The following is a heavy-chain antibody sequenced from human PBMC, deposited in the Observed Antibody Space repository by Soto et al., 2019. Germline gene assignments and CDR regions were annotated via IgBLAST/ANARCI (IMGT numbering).Heavy chain of an antibody. Sequence: SETLSLTCTVSGGSISSYYWSWIRQPPGKGLEWIGYIYYSGSTNYNPSLKSRVTISVDTSKNQFSLKLSSVTAADTAVYYCALQAVPSNWFDPRGQGTLVTVSS. D-gene: IGHD2-15*01. CDR1: GGSISSYY. J-gene: IGHJ5*01. CDR2: IYYSGST. V-gene: IGHV4-59*01. CDR3: ALQAVPSNWFDP.